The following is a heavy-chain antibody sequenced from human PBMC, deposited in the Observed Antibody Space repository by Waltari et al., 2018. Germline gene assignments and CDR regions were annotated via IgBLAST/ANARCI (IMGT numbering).Heavy chain of an antibody. V-gene: IGHV6-1*01. CDR1: GDSVSSNDAT. Sequence: VQLQQSGPGLVKPSQTLSLTCAISGDSVSSNDATWVWVRQSPSRGLEWLGRTYYRSKWFYDYALSVRSRISINPDTTKNQVSLQLKSVTPEDTAVYYCARDLTEGKGNWFDPWGQGTQVTVSS. CDR3: ARDLTEGKGNWFDP. D-gene: IGHD3-10*01. J-gene: IGHJ5*02. CDR2: TYYRSKWFY.